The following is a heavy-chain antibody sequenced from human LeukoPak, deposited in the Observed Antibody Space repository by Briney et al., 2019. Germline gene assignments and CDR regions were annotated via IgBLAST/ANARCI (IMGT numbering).Heavy chain of an antibody. D-gene: IGHD6-19*01. CDR3: ARAEVWVAGTFYYYYGMDV. CDR1: GGSISSGGYS. Sequence: SETLSLTCAVSGGSISSGGYSWSWIRQPPGKGLGWIGYIYHSGSTYYNPSLKSRVTISVDTSKNQFSLKLSSVTAADTAVYYCARAEVWVAGTFYYYYGMDVWGQGTTVTVSS. CDR2: IYHSGST. V-gene: IGHV4-30-2*01. J-gene: IGHJ6*02.